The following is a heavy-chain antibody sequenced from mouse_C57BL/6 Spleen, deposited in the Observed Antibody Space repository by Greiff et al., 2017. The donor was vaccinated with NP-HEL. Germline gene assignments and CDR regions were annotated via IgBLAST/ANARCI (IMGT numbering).Heavy chain of an antibody. J-gene: IGHJ2*01. CDR3: ARGAYYSNYEYFDY. V-gene: IGHV3-6*01. Sequence: EVKLMESGPGLVKPSQSLSLTCSVTGYSITSGYYWNWIRQFPGNKLEWMGYISYDGSNNYNPSLKNRISITRDTSKNQFFLKLNSVTTEDTATYYCARGAYYSNYEYFDYWGQGTTLTVSS. D-gene: IGHD2-5*01. CDR2: ISYDGSN. CDR1: GYSITSGYY.